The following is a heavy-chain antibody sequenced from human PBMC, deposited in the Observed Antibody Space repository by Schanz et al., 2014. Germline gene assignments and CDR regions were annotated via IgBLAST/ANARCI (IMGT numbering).Heavy chain of an antibody. J-gene: IGHJ2*01. CDR1: GFTFSTYA. V-gene: IGHV3-23*01. CDR3: ARNRGSGGQNWYFDL. D-gene: IGHD1-26*01. CDR2: ISGSGGST. Sequence: EVKLLESGGTLVRPGGSLRLSCAASGFTFSTYAMAWVRQAPGKGLEWVSAISGSGGSTYYADSVKGRFTISRDNSKNTLYLQMNSLRAEDTAVYYCARNRGSGGQNWYFDLWGRGTLVTVSS.